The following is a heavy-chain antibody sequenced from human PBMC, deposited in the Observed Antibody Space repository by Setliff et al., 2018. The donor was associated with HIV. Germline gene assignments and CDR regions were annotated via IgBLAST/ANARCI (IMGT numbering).Heavy chain of an antibody. J-gene: IGHJ3*02. D-gene: IGHD6-13*01. CDR2: INPNSGGT. V-gene: IGHV1-2*02. Sequence: ASVKVSCKASGYTFTGYYMHWVRQAPGQGLEWMGWINPNSGGTNYAQKFQGRVTMTRDTSISTAYMELSSLRSEDTAVYYCARDGGYSSSPGAFDIWGQGTMVTVS. CDR1: GYTFTGYY. CDR3: ARDGGYSSSPGAFDI.